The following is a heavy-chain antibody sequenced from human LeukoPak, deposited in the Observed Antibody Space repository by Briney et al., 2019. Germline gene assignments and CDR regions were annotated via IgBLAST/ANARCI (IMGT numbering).Heavy chain of an antibody. CDR3: ARDAWGAAAGTNYFDY. J-gene: IGHJ4*02. V-gene: IGHV3-64*04. CDR2: ISDSGGST. Sequence: GGSLRLSCSASGFPFSSYAMHWVRQAPGKGLEYVSAISDSGGSTYYADSVKGRFTISRDNSKNTLYLQMNSLRAEDAAVYFCARDAWGAAAGTNYFDYWGQGTLVTVSS. CDR1: GFPFSSYA. D-gene: IGHD6-13*01.